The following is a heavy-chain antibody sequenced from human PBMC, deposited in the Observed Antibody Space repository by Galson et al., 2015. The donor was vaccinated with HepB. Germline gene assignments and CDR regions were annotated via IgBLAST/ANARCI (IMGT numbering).Heavy chain of an antibody. Sequence: SLRLSCAASGFTFSSYSMSWVRQAPGKGLEWVSYINNTASTIYYADSVKGRFTMSRDNANSSVDLQMNNLRAEDTAVYYCARVPRFLKWLNGDWFDPWGQGTLVTVSS. CDR2: INNTASTI. CDR1: GFTFSSYS. V-gene: IGHV3-48*03. D-gene: IGHD3-3*01. CDR3: ARVPRFLKWLNGDWFDP. J-gene: IGHJ5*02.